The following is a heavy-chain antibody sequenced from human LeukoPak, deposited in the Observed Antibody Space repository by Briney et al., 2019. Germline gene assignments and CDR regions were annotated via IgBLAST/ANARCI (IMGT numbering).Heavy chain of an antibody. Sequence: PGGSLRLSCVASGLPIGDFAMHWVRQAPGKGLEWVSLISGDGVSTFYADSVKGRFSISRDNSKNSLSLEMNSLRTEDTAMYYCARESGKFDYWGQGTLLPLFS. CDR2: ISGDGVST. D-gene: IGHD3-10*01. CDR1: GLPIGDFA. V-gene: IGHV3-43*02. CDR3: ARESGKFDY. J-gene: IGHJ4*02.